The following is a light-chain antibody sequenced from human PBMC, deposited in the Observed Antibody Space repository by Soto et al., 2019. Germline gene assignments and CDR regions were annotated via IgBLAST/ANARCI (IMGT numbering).Light chain of an antibody. J-gene: IGKJ5*01. Sequence: ENVMTQSPATLSVSPGDRATLSCRASQSVSSSYLAWYQQKHGQATRLLMYGASNRATGIPDRFSGSGSETDLTITISRLEPEDFAVYYCQQYGTTRITFGQGTRLEIK. V-gene: IGKV3-20*01. CDR3: QQYGTTRIT. CDR2: GAS. CDR1: QSVSSSY.